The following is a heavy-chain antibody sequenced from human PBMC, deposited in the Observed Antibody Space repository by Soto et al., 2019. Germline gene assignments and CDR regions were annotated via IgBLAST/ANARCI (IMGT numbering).Heavy chain of an antibody. D-gene: IGHD1-26*01. CDR2: INHSGST. Sequence: SETLSLTCAVYGGSFSGCYWSWIRQPPGKGLEWIGEINHSGSTNYNPSLKSRVTISVDTSKNQFSLKLSSVTAADTAVYYCARGAGSYSTWGQGTLVTVSS. CDR1: GGSFSGCY. J-gene: IGHJ5*02. CDR3: ARGAGSYST. V-gene: IGHV4-34*01.